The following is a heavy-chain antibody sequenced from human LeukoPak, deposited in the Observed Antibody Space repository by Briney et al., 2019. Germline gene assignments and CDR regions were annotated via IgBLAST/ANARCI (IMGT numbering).Heavy chain of an antibody. J-gene: IGHJ4*02. CDR3: ARGTVTTLFDY. D-gene: IGHD4-11*01. Sequence: PSETLSLTCTVSGGSISSYYWSWIRQPPGKGLEWIGYIYHTGSTNYNPSLKSRVTISVDTSKNQFSLKLSSVTAADTAVYYCARGTVTTLFDYWGQGTLVTVSS. V-gene: IGHV4-59*08. CDR2: IYHTGST. CDR1: GGSISSYY.